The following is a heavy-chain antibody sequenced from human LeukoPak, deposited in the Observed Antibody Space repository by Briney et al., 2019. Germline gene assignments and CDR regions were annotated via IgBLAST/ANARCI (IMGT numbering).Heavy chain of an antibody. V-gene: IGHV4-39*01. CDR3: ARSRKKYSSSWAYNWFDP. CDR2: IYYSGST. J-gene: IGHJ5*02. D-gene: IGHD6-13*01. Sequence: PSETLSLTCTVSGGSISSSSYYWGWIRQPPGKGLEWIGSIYYSGSTYYNPSLKSRVTISVDTSKNQFSLKLSSVTAADTAVYYCARSRKKYSSSWAYNWFDPWGQGTLVTVSS. CDR1: GGSISSSSYY.